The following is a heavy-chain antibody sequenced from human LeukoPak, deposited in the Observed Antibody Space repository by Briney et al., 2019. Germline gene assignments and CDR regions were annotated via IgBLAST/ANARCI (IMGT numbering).Heavy chain of an antibody. Sequence: ASVKVSCKASGGTFSSYAISWVRQAPGQGLEWMGGIIPIFGTANYAQKFQGRVTITADESTSTAYMELSSLRSEDTAVYYCARDFRAAPQAFDIWGQGTMVTVSS. D-gene: IGHD3-10*01. CDR2: IIPIFGTA. J-gene: IGHJ3*02. CDR1: GGTFSSYA. CDR3: ARDFRAAPQAFDI. V-gene: IGHV1-69*13.